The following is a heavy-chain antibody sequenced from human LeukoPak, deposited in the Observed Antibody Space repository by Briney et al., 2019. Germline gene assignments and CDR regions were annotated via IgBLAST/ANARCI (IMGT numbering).Heavy chain of an antibody. V-gene: IGHV1-2*02. D-gene: IGHD1-26*01. CDR3: ARARYLPGSGSYRGAEYFST. J-gene: IGHJ1*01. CDR2: INPNSGGT. CDR1: GYTFTGYY. Sequence: ASVKVSCKASGYTFTGYYMHWVRQAPGQGLEWMGWINPNSGGTNYAQKFQGRVTMTRDTSISTAYMELSRLRSDDTAVYYCARARYLPGSGSYRGAEYFSTGARAPWSPSPQ.